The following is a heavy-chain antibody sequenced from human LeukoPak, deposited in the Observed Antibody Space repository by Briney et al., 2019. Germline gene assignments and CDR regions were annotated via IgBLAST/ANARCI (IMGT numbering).Heavy chain of an antibody. Sequence: GGSLRLSCAASGFTFSSYGMHWARQAPGKGLEWVAVISYDGSNKYYADSVKGRFTISRDNSKNTLYPQMNSLRAEDAAVYYCAKDVHKGPHLYYFDYWGQGTLVTVSS. V-gene: IGHV3-30*18. CDR2: ISYDGSNK. CDR3: AKDVHKGPHLYYFDY. CDR1: GFTFSSYG. J-gene: IGHJ4*02.